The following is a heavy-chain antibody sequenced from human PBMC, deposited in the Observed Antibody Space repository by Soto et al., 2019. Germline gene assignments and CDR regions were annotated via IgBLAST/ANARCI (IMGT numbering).Heavy chain of an antibody. Sequence: EMQLVESGGDLIQPGGSLRLSCAASGFTVSGNYMSWVRQAPGKGLEWVSVIYSGGSRYYADSVKGRFTIARDKSKNTQYLQMKSLRADDTAVYYCARDGSLAEGGMDVWGQGTKVTVSS. J-gene: IGHJ6*02. V-gene: IGHV3-53*01. CDR3: ARDGSLAEGGMDV. CDR2: IYSGGSR. CDR1: GFTVSGNY.